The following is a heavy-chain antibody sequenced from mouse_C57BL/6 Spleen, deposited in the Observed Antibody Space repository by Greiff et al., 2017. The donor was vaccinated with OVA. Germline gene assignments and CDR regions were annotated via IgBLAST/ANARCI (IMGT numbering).Heavy chain of an antibody. CDR3: ARWGRGFAY. CDR1: GYTFTDYS. CDR2: INPNNGGT. D-gene: IGHD3-3*01. V-gene: IGHV1-26*01. Sequence: EVQLQQSGPELVKPGASVKISCKASGYTFTDYSMNWVKQSHGKSLEWIGDINPNNGGTSYNQQFKGKATLTVDKSSSTAYRELRSLTSEDSAVYYCARWGRGFAYWGQGTLVTVSA. J-gene: IGHJ3*01.